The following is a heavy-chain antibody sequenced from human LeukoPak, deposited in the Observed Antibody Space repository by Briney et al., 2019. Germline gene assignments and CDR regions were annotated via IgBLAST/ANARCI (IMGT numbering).Heavy chain of an antibody. CDR2: ISSRDNLI. J-gene: IGHJ4*02. CDR1: GFVVNDYY. V-gene: IGHV3-11*01. D-gene: IGHD2-15*01. Sequence: GGSLRLSCAASGFVVNDYYMNWIRLAPGKGLEWVSYISSRDNLIYYADSVKGRFTISTDNAKNAVFLQLNRLTVEDTAVYYCAREQWSRCEFWGQGVLVTVSS. CDR3: AREQWSRCEF.